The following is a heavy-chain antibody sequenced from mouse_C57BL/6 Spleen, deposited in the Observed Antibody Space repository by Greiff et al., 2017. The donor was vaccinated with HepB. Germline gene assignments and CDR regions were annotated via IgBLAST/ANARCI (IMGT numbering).Heavy chain of an antibody. CDR3: ARDYYGSSYRWFAY. CDR2: INPSSGYT. Sequence: QVHVKQSGAELAKPGASVKLSCKASGYTFTSYWMHWVKQRPGQGLEWIGYINPSSGYTKYNQKFKDKATLTADKSSSTAYMQLSSLTYEDSAVYYCARDYYGSSYRWFAYWGQGTLVTVSA. D-gene: IGHD1-1*01. J-gene: IGHJ3*01. CDR1: GYTFTSYW. V-gene: IGHV1-7*01.